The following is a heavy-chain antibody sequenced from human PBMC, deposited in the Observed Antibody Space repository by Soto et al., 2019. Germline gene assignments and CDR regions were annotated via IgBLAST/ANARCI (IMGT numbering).Heavy chain of an antibody. CDR3: AREGNLGRWIQPLDS. CDR2: IQYNGNT. Sequence: SETLSLTCTVSADSISMYSCSWIRQPPGKVLEWIGNIQYNGNTKYSPSLKSRVTMSVDTSKNHFSLKLISVTTADTAVYFCAREGNLGRWIQPLDSWGQGTLVTVSS. V-gene: IGHV4-59*01. J-gene: IGHJ4*02. CDR1: ADSISMYS. D-gene: IGHD2-2*03.